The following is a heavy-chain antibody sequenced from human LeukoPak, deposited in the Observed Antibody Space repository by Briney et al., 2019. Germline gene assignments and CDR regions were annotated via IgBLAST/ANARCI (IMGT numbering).Heavy chain of an antibody. CDR3: ATGVATKLWKLVDY. D-gene: IGHD5-12*01. Sequence: GGSLRLSCAASGFTVSSNYMSWVRQAPGKGLEWVSVIYSGGSTYYADSVKGRFTISRDNSKNTLYLQMNSLRAEDTAVYYCATGVATKLWKLVDYWGQGTLVTVSS. CDR1: GFTVSSNY. V-gene: IGHV3-66*01. J-gene: IGHJ4*02. CDR2: IYSGGST.